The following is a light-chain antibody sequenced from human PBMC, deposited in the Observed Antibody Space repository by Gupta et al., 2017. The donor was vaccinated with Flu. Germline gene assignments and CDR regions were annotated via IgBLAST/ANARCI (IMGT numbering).Light chain of an antibody. CDR3: SSYSTSNTLV. CDR1: RSDIGDYRY. J-gene: IGLJ1*01. Sequence: SITISCTGTRSDIGDYRYVSWYHQFPGKAPNLIISEVSYRPSRVSSRFSGSKSGNTASLTISGLQPEDEADYYCSSYSTSNTLVFGTGTQVTVL. CDR2: EVS. V-gene: IGLV2-14*01.